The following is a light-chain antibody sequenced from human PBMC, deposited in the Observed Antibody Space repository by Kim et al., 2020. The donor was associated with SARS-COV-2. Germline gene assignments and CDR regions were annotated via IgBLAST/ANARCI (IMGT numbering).Light chain of an antibody. CDR3: SSYTSSSGLMV. CDR2: EVT. V-gene: IGLV2-14*01. Sequence: SITISCTGNRSDIDDYNYVSWYQQHPGKAPKLMIYEVTKRPSGVSYRFSGSKSGNTASLTISGLQAEDEADYYCSSYTSSSGLMVFGGGTQLTVL. J-gene: IGLJ3*02. CDR1: RSDIDDYNY.